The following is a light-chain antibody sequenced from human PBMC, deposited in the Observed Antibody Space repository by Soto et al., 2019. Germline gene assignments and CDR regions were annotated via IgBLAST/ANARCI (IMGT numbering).Light chain of an antibody. V-gene: IGLV2-8*01. CDR2: DVS. CDR1: SSDVGAYNY. CDR3: NSFAGRAHVV. J-gene: IGLJ2*01. Sequence: QSALAQPPSASGSPGQSVTISCTGTSSDVGAYNYVSWYQQHRGKAPKLIIYDVSQRPSGIPDRFSGSKSGNTASLTVSGLQAEDEAVYYCNSFAGRAHVVFGGGTQLTVL.